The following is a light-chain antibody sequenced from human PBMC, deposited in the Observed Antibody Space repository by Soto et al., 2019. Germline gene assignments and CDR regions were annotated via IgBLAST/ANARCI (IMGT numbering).Light chain of an antibody. V-gene: IGKV1-5*01. J-gene: IGKJ1*01. CDR3: QQYETFSGT. CDR2: DAS. Sequence: DIQMTQSPSTLSASVGDTVTVTCRASQSVSGWLAWYQQKPGEAPKLLIYDASALPRGVPSRFSGSGSGTNFPLAIASLQPDDFATYSCQQYETFSGTFGPRTKVEI. CDR1: QSVSGW.